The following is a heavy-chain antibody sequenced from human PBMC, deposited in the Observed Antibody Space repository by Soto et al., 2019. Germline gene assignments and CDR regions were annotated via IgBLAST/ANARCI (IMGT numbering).Heavy chain of an antibody. V-gene: IGHV4-59*01. CDR3: ARGWTTVTNWFDP. CDR1: GGSISNYY. J-gene: IGHJ5*02. CDR2: IYYSGST. D-gene: IGHD4-17*01. Sequence: LETLSLTCTVSGGSISNYYLSWIRQPPGKGLEWIGYIYYSGSTNYNPSLKSRVIISLDTSKNQFSLKLSSVTAADTAVYYCARGWTTVTNWFDPWGQGTLVTVSS.